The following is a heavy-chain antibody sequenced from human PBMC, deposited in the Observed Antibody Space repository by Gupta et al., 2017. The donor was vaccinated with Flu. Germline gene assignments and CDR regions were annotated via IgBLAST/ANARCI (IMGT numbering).Heavy chain of an antibody. J-gene: IGHJ4*02. CDR3: ARQWSSRDAFDY. D-gene: IGHD2-15*01. CDR2: ISSSSSNI. CDR1: GFPFSCYS. V-gene: IGHV3-48*01. Sequence: EVQLVESGGGLVRPGGSLRLSCAASGFPFSCYSMRWVRQAPGKGLEWVSHISSSSSNIYYAVSVKDRFTISRDNASNSLYLQMNRLRAEYTAVLYWARQWSSRDAFDYWGQGTPVTVAS.